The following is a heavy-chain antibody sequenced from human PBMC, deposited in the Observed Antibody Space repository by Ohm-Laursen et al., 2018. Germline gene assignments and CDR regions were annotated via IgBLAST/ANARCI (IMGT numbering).Heavy chain of an antibody. CDR2: INPNSRGK. J-gene: IGHJ4*02. D-gene: IGHD4-17*01. V-gene: IGHV1-2*02. CDR1: GYTFTAYY. CDR3: ARDPPPYGDDSSGFDY. Sequence: GASVKVSCKASGYTFTAYYIHWVRQAPGQGLEWMGWINPNSRGKNYARNFEGRVTMTKDTSVSTAYMELSSLRSDDTAVYYCARDPPPYGDDSSGFDYWGQGTLVTVSS.